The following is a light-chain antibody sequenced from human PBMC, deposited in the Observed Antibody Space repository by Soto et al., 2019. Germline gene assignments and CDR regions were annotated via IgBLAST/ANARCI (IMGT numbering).Light chain of an antibody. J-gene: IGKJ1*01. V-gene: IGKV3-11*01. CDR1: QSVSTY. Sequence: EIVLTQSPATLSLSPGERATLSCRASQSVSTYLAWYQQKPGQAPRLLIYDAFHRATGIPARFSGSGSGTDFTLTISSLEPEDFAVYYCQQRSNWPRTFGQGTKLDIK. CDR2: DAF. CDR3: QQRSNWPRT.